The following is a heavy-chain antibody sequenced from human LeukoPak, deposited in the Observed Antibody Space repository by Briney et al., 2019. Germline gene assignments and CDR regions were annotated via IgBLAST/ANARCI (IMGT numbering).Heavy chain of an antibody. CDR3: AKSGWPRERTFDYYGSGSLNWFDP. Sequence: GGPLRLSCAASGFTFDDYAMHWVRQAPGKGLEWVSGISWNSGSIGYADSVKGRFTISRDNAKNSLYLQMNSLRAEDTALYYCAKSGWPRERTFDYYGSGSLNWFDPWGQGTLVTVSS. D-gene: IGHD3-10*01. V-gene: IGHV3-9*01. CDR2: ISWNSGSI. J-gene: IGHJ5*02. CDR1: GFTFDDYA.